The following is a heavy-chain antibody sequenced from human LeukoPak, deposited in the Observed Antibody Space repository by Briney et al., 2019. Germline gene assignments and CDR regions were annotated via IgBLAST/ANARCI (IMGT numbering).Heavy chain of an antibody. J-gene: IGHJ5*02. CDR2: ITISSNYI. CDR1: GFTFSSYP. D-gene: IGHD4-11*01. Sequence: GGPLRLSCIASGFTFSSYPMNWVPQAPGKGLEWVSSITISSNYIYYTDSVKGRFTISRDNAKNSLYLHMSSLRADDTAVYYCARGPWGYTVTGGPWGQGTLVTVSS. V-gene: IGHV3-21*01. CDR3: ARGPWGYTVTGGP.